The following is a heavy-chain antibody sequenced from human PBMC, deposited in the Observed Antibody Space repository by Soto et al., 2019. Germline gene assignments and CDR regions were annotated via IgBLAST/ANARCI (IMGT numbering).Heavy chain of an antibody. Sequence: QVQLVESGGGVVKPGGSLRLSCAASGFTFSDYYMTWLRQTPGKGLECVSYINGDSRFINYADSVKGRFTISRDNIQNARYLQLSSLRAEDTAVYYCTSDPRAGDYWGQGTLVTVSS. CDR3: TSDPRAGDY. CDR1: GFTFSDYY. V-gene: IGHV3-11*05. CDR2: INGDSRFI. J-gene: IGHJ4*02.